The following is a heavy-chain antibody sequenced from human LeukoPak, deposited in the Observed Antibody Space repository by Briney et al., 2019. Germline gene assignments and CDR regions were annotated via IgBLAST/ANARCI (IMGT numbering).Heavy chain of an antibody. CDR3: ARHSGRWLRTFFDY. V-gene: IGHV1-69*13. J-gene: IGHJ4*02. CDR1: GGTFSSYA. D-gene: IGHD6-19*01. Sequence: GASVTVSCKASGGTFSSYAISWVRQAPGQGLEWMGGIIPIFGTANYAQKFQGRVTITADESTSTAYMELSSLRSEDTAVYYCARHSGRWLRTFFDYWGQGTLVTVSS. CDR2: IIPIFGTA.